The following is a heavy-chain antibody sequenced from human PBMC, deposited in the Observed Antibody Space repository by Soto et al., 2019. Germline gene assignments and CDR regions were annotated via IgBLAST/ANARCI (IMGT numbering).Heavy chain of an antibody. V-gene: IGHV1-18*01. CDR3: AMVDVYVTPSPQDV. Sequence: QVQLVQSGAEVKNPGASVKVSCKTSGYTFTSYGIGWARQAPGQGLEWMGWINTYNGNTNYAQNLQGRVTLTTDTSTSTAYMERKSLRSNDTAIYYVAMVDVYVTPSPQDVWGQGTTVTVSS. CDR1: GYTFTSYG. CDR2: INTYNGNT. D-gene: IGHD3-16*01. J-gene: IGHJ6*02.